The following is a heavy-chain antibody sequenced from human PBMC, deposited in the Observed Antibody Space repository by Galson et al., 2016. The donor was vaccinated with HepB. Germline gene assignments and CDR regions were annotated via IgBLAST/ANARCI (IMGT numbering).Heavy chain of an antibody. CDR1: GGSISNAGYY. D-gene: IGHD6-19*01. Sequence: TLSLTCTVTGGSISNAGYYWSWIRQPAGKGLEWLGRIHTSGSTNYNPSLKSRVSISVDTSKNEFSLRLTSVTAADTAVYYCAGGTRSNDWYPYCMDVWGKGTTVTVSS. CDR3: AGGTRSNDWYPYCMDV. J-gene: IGHJ6*03. CDR2: IHTSGST. V-gene: IGHV4-61*02.